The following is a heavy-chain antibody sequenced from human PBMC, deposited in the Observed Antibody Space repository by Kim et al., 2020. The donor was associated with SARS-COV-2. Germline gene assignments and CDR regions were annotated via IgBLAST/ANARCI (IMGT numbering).Heavy chain of an antibody. CDR3: ARAAHGYYFDY. Sequence: GGSLRLSCAASGFTFSSYWMHWVRQAPGKGLVWVSRINSDGSSTSYADSVKGRFTISRDNAKNTLYLQMNSLRAEDTAVYYCARAAHGYYFDYWGQGTLVAVSS. J-gene: IGHJ4*02. CDR2: INSDGSST. CDR1: GFTFSSYW. D-gene: IGHD2-15*01. V-gene: IGHV3-74*01.